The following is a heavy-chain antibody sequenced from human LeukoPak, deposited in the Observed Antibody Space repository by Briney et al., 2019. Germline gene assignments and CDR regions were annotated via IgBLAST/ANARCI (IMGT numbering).Heavy chain of an antibody. Sequence: SQTLSLTCAISGDSVSSNSAAWNWIRQSPSRGLEWLGRTYYRSKWYNDYAVSVKSRITINPDTSKNQFSLQLNSVTPEDAAVYYCAREEGGSSWPPGAFDIWGQGTMVTVSS. CDR1: GDSVSSNSAA. CDR2: TYYRSKWYN. CDR3: AREEGGSSWPPGAFDI. J-gene: IGHJ3*02. V-gene: IGHV6-1*01. D-gene: IGHD6-13*01.